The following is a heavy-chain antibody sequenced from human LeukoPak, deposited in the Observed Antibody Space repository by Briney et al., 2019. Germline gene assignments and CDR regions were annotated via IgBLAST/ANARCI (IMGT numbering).Heavy chain of an antibody. CDR1: GGSISSYY. D-gene: IGHD6-19*01. CDR3: ARCRIAVAFYYYYGMDV. V-gene: IGHV4-4*07. CDR2: IYISGNT. J-gene: IGHJ6*02. Sequence: SETLSLTCTVSGGSISSYYWSWIRQPAGKGLEWIGNIYISGNTNYNPSLKSRVTLSVDTSKNQFSLKLSSVTAADTAVYYCARCRIAVAFYYYYGMDVWGQGTTVTVSS.